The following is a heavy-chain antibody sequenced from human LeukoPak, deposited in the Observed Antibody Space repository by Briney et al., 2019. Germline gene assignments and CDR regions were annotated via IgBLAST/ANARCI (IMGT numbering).Heavy chain of an antibody. CDR2: ISGSGGST. D-gene: IGHD3-22*01. Sequence: PGGSLRLSCAASGFTFSSYAMSWVRQAPGKGLEWVSAISGSGGSTYYADSVKGRFTISRDNSKNTLYLQMNSLRAEDTAVYYCAKGGYHYDSSGYYPSGFDYWGQGTLVTVSS. J-gene: IGHJ4*02. V-gene: IGHV3-23*01. CDR3: AKGGYHYDSSGYYPSGFDY. CDR1: GFTFSSYA.